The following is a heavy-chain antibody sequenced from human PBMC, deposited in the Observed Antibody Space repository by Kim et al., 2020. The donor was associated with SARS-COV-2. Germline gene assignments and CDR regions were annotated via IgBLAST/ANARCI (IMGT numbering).Heavy chain of an antibody. Sequence: SLKSRVTISVDNSKNQFALKLSSVTAADTAVYYCASGGYCSSGGCYAFDYWGQGTLVTFSS. CDR3: ASGGYCSSGGCYAFDY. D-gene: IGHD2-2*01. J-gene: IGHJ4*02. V-gene: IGHV4-4*02.